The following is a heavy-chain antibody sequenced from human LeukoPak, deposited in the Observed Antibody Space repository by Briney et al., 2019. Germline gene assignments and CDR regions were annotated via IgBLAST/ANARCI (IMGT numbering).Heavy chain of an antibody. V-gene: IGHV4-34*01. CDR1: GGSFSGYY. CDR3: ARFKGTTVTTD. D-gene: IGHD4-11*01. CDR2: INHSGST. J-gene: IGHJ4*02. Sequence: PSETLSLTCAVYGGSFSGYYWSWIRQPPGKGLEWIGEINHSGSTNYNPSLKSRVTISVDTSKNQFSLKLSSVTAADTAVYYCARFKGTTVTTDWGQGTLVTVSS.